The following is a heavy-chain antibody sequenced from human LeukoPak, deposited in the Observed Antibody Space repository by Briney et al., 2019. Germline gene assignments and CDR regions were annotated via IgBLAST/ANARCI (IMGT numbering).Heavy chain of an antibody. Sequence: GGSLRLSCAASGFTFSSYAMSRVRQAPGKGLEWVSAISGSGGSTYYADSVKGRFTISRDNSKNTLYLQMNSLRAEDTAVYYCAKDTQSRSFVVVTTSFDYWGQGTLVTVSS. D-gene: IGHD2-21*02. J-gene: IGHJ4*02. CDR3: AKDTQSRSFVVVTTSFDY. CDR1: GFTFSSYA. V-gene: IGHV3-23*01. CDR2: ISGSGGST.